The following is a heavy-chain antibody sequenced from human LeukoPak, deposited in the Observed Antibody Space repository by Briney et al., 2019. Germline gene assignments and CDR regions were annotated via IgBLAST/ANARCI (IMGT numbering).Heavy chain of an antibody. J-gene: IGHJ6*03. CDR3: ARGYGDYGYYYYYYMDV. CDR1: GFTFSSYG. D-gene: IGHD4-17*01. V-gene: IGHV3-30*03. CDR2: ISYDGSNK. Sequence: GWSLRLSCAASGFTFSSYGMHWVRQAPGKGLEWVAVISYDGSNKYYAHSVKGRFTISRDNSKNTLYLQMNSLRAEDTAVHYCARGYGDYGYYYYYYMDVWGKGTTVTVSS.